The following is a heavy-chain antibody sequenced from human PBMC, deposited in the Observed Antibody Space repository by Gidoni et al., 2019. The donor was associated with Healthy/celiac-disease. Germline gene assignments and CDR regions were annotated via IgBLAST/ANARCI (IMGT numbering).Heavy chain of an antibody. V-gene: IGHV3-23*01. CDR2: ISGVGVRT. CDR3: AKVEITGGGY. CDR1: GFTFSSYA. J-gene: IGHJ4*02. Sequence: EVQLLESGGGLVQPGGSLRLSCAASGFTFSSYAMSWVRQAPGKGLEWVSVISGVGVRTYSADSVKGGFTISRDNSKNRLYLKMNSLRAEDTAVYYWAKVEITGGGYWGQGTLVTVSS. D-gene: IGHD7-27*01.